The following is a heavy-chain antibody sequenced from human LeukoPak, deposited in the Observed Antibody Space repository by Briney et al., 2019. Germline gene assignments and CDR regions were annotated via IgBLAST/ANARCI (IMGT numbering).Heavy chain of an antibody. CDR2: INSDGNST. CDR1: GFTFSTYW. D-gene: IGHD3-10*01. Sequence: GGSLRLSCGASGFTFSTYWMHWARQAPGKGLVWVSRINSDGNSTNYADSVRGRFTISRDNAKNTLYLQMNSLRAEDTAVYFCARVLDGSGSRSFDYWGQGTLVTVSS. CDR3: ARVLDGSGSRSFDY. J-gene: IGHJ4*02. V-gene: IGHV3-74*01.